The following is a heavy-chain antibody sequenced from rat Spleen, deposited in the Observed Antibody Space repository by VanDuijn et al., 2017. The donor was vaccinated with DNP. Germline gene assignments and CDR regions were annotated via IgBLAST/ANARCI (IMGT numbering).Heavy chain of an antibody. CDR1: GLTFSDYN. CDR3: ARPDY. V-gene: IGHV5-7*01. J-gene: IGHJ2*01. CDR2: ISYAGSST. Sequence: EVQLVESGGGLVQPGRSLKLSCAASGLTFSDYNMAWVRQAPKKGLEWFATISYAGSSTSYRDSVKGRFTVSRDNAKSTLYLQMDSLRSEDTATYYCARPDYCGQGVMVTVSS.